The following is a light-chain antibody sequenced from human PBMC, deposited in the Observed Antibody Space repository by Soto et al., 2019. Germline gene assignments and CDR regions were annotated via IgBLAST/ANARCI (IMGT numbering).Light chain of an antibody. CDR2: LNSDGSH. Sequence: QTVVTQSPSASASLGASVKLTCTLSSGHSSYAIAWHQQQPEKGPRYLMKLNSDGSHSKGDGITDRFSGSSSGAERYLTIPSLQSEDEADYYCQTWDTGIQVFGAGTKLTVL. CDR3: QTWDTGIQV. V-gene: IGLV4-69*01. CDR1: SGHSSYA. J-gene: IGLJ3*02.